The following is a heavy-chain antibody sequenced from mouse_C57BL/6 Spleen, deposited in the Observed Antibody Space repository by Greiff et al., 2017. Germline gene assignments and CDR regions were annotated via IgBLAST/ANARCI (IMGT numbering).Heavy chain of an antibody. CDR1: GYAFSSYW. CDR2: IYPGDGDT. CDR3: ARDWDWYFEV. Sequence: QVQLQQSGAELVKPGASVKISCKASGYAFSSYWMNWVKQRPGKGLEWIGQIYPGDGDTNYNGKFKGKATLTADKSSSTAYMQLSSLTAEDSAVYYCARDWDWYFEVWGTGTTVTVAS. J-gene: IGHJ1*03. V-gene: IGHV1-80*01. D-gene: IGHD4-1*01.